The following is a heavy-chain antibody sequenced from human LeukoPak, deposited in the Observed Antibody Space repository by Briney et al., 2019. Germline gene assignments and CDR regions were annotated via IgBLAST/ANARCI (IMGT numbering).Heavy chain of an antibody. CDR3: SKDPNGDYVGAFDM. Sequence: PGGSLRLSCAASRLTFSNYAMTWVRQAPGKGLEWVSSITGSGAGTYYADSVKGRFSISRDNSQNRLFLHMNSLGADDTAVYFCSKDPNGDYVGAFDMWGPGTMVTVSS. CDR1: RLTFSNYA. D-gene: IGHD4-17*01. J-gene: IGHJ3*02. CDR2: ITGSGAGT. V-gene: IGHV3-23*01.